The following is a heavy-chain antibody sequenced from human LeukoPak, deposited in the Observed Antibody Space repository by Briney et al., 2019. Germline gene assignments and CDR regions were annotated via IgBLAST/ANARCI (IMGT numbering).Heavy chain of an antibody. CDR1: GGTFSSYA. V-gene: IGHV1-69*04. CDR2: IIPIFGIA. J-gene: IGHJ6*02. CDR3: ARDVYCSGGSCVYYYYGMDV. Sequence: ASVKVSCKASGGTFSSYAISWVRQAPGQGLERMGRIIPIFGIANYAQKFQGRVTITADKSTSTAYMELSSLRSEDTAVYYCARDVYCSGGSCVYYYYGMDVWGQGTTVTVSS. D-gene: IGHD2-15*01.